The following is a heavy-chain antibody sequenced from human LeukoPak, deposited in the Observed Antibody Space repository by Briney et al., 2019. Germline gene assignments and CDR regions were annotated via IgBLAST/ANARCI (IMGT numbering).Heavy chain of an antibody. V-gene: IGHV3-9*01. CDR1: GFTFDDYA. CDR2: ISWNSGGI. CDR3: AKDKIAAGSHFDY. Sequence: SGGSLRLSCAASGFTFDDYAMHWVRHAPGKGLEWVSGISWNSGGIGYADSVKGRFTISRDNAKNSLYLQMNSLRAEDTALYYCAKDKIAAGSHFDYWGQGTLVTVSS. J-gene: IGHJ4*02. D-gene: IGHD6-13*01.